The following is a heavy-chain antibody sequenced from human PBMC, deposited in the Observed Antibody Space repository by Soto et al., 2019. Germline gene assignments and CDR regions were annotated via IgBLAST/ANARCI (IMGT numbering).Heavy chain of an antibody. J-gene: IGHJ6*02. CDR3: AGVATNYAKYGMDV. V-gene: IGHV1-18*01. CDR2: ISAYNGNT. CDR1: GYTFTSYG. Sequence: QVQLVQSGAEVKKPGASVKVSCKASGYTFTSYGISWVRQAPGQGLEGIGWISAYNGNTNYAVKLQGRVTMTTATSTRTAQMELRSVRSDDTAVYSCAGVATNYAKYGMDVLGQGTPVPVSS. D-gene: IGHD5-12*01.